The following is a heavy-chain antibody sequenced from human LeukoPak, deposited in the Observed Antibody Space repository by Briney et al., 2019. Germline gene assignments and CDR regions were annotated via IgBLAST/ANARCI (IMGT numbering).Heavy chain of an antibody. V-gene: IGHV4-39*01. J-gene: IGHJ4*02. CDR1: GGSISSSSYY. CDR3: ARLVRYYYDSSGVPPWVDY. CDR2: IYYGGST. D-gene: IGHD3-22*01. Sequence: PSETLSLTCTVSGGSISSSSYYWGWIRQPPGKGLEWIGSIYYGGSTYYNPSLKSRVTISVDTSKNQFSLKLSSVTAADTAVYYCARLVRYYYDSSGVPPWVDYWGQGTLVTVSS.